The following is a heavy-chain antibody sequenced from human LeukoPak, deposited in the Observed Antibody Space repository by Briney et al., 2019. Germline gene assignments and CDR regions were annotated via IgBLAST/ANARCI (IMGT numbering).Heavy chain of an antibody. V-gene: IGHV4-4*07. Sequence: SETLSLTSAVSSASVTSHHWAWIRDPARKGLQWVGRVHFSGSTNYNPSLRSRVAISLAKSKNEVSLTLKPVSARDTAVYYCTRDESSRDDSGGYHYWGRGVLVTVSS. J-gene: IGHJ4*02. CDR1: SASVTSHH. CDR3: TRDESSRDDSGGYHY. D-gene: IGHD3-22*01. CDR2: VHFSGST.